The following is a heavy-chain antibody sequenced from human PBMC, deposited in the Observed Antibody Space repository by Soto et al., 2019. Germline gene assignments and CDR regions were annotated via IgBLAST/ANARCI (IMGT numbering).Heavy chain of an antibody. V-gene: IGHV1-18*01. J-gene: IGHJ4*02. CDR3: ARELAYCGGDCYPIDY. D-gene: IGHD2-21*02. Sequence: QVQLVQSGAEVKKPGASVKVSCKASGYTFTSNGISWVRQAPGQGLEWMGWISAYNGNTNYAQKLQGRVTMTTDTXTXXAYMELRSRRSDDTAVYYCARELAYCGGDCYPIDYWGQGTLVTVSS. CDR1: GYTFTSNG. CDR2: ISAYNGNT.